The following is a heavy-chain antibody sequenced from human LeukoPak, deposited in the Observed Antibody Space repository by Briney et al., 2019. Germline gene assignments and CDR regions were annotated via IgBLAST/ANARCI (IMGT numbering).Heavy chain of an antibody. V-gene: IGHV3-23*01. CDR1: GFTFKRYH. Sequence: GGSLRLSCAASGFTFKRYHMSWVRQAPGKGLDWVSSIDGGGTNTYYADSVKGRFTISRDNSKNSIYVQMNNLRAEDTAVYYCVRDRAAPDSWGQGTLVTVSS. CDR2: IDGGGTNT. D-gene: IGHD3-10*01. CDR3: VRDRAAPDS. J-gene: IGHJ4*02.